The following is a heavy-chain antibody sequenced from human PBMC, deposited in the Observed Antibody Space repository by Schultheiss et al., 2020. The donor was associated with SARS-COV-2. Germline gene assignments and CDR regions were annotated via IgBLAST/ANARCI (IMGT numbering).Heavy chain of an antibody. Sequence: SLKISCAASGFTFSSNDMSWVRQAPGKGLEWVAFIHYDGSNKYYADSVKGRFTISRDNSKNTLYLQMNSLRAEDTAMYYCERNLVNWDSGYESPLPDEDYWGQGTLVTVSS. J-gene: IGHJ4*02. D-gene: IGHD5-12*01. V-gene: IGHV3-33*08. CDR2: IHYDGSNK. CDR3: ERNLVNWDSGYESPLPDEDY. CDR1: GFTFSSND.